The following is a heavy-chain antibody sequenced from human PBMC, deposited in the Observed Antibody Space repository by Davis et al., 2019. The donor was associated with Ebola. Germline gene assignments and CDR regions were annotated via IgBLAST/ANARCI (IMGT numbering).Heavy chain of an antibody. D-gene: IGHD3-10*01. CDR1: GYTFTSYG. CDR3: ARSGVTMVRGALN. CDR2: INPNSGGT. J-gene: IGHJ4*02. Sequence: ASVKVSCKASGYTFTSYGISWVRQAPGQGLEWMGWINPNSGGTNYAQKFQGRVTMTRDTSISTAYMELSRLRSDDTAVYYCARSGVTMVRGALNWGQGTLVTVSS. V-gene: IGHV1-2*02.